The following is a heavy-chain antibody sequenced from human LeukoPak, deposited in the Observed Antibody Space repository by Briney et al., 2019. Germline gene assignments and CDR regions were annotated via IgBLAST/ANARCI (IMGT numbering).Heavy chain of an antibody. D-gene: IGHD3-22*01. J-gene: IGHJ6*03. CDR3: ARVDDSSGYYCYYMDV. CDR1: GGTFSSYA. CDR2: IIPIFGTA. V-gene: IGHV1-69*05. Sequence: SVKVSCRASGGTFSSYAISWVRQAPGQGLEWMGGIIPIFGTANYAQKFQGRVTITTDESTSTAYMELSSLRSEDTAVYYCARVDDSSGYYCYYMDVWGKGTTVTVSS.